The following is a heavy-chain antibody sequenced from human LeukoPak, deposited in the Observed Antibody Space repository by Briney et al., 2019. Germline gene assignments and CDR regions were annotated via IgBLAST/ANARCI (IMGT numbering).Heavy chain of an antibody. V-gene: IGHV4-39*07. D-gene: IGHD3-22*01. CDR1: GGSISSSSYY. Sequence: PSETLSLTCTVSGGSISSSSYYWGWIRQPPGKGLEWIGSIYYSGSTYYNPSLKSRVTISVDTSKNQFSLKLGSVTAADTAVYYCAREAEYYYDSSGYYYDRRPFDYWGQGTLVTVSS. CDR3: AREAEYYYDSSGYYYDRRPFDY. CDR2: IYYSGST. J-gene: IGHJ4*02.